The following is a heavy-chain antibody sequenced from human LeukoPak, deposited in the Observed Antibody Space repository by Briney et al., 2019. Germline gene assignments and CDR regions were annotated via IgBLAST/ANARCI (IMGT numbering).Heavy chain of an antibody. J-gene: IGHJ3*02. V-gene: IGHV4-59*01. D-gene: IGHD6-19*01. Sequence: SETLSLTCTVSGGSISSYYWSWIRQPPGKGLEWIGYIYYSGSTNYNPSLKCRVTISVDTSKNQFSLKLSSVTAADTAVYYCARQYSSGWYDAFDIWGQGTMVTVSS. CDR2: IYYSGST. CDR1: GGSISSYY. CDR3: ARQYSSGWYDAFDI.